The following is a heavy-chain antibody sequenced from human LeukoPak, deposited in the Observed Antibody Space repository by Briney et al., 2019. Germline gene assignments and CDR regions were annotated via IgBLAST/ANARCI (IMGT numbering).Heavy chain of an antibody. Sequence: GGSLRLSCATSGFTFSAYWMHWVRQAPGKGLVWVSRVSGDGETTVYADSVKGRFTISRDSARNTLYLQMSSLRVDDTAVYYCTRDLSPAHFWGQGTLVTVSS. CDR2: VSGDGETT. CDR3: TRDLSPAHF. V-gene: IGHV3-74*01. CDR1: GFTFSAYW. J-gene: IGHJ4*02. D-gene: IGHD2/OR15-2a*01.